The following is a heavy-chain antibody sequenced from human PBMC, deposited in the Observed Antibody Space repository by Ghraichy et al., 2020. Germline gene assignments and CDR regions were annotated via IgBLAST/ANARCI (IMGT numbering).Heavy chain of an antibody. D-gene: IGHD3-16*01. J-gene: IGHJ6*02. CDR1: GFTSTSFSSYS. V-gene: IGHV3-33*01. Sequence: GGSLRLSCATSGFTSTSFSSYSIHWVCHAPGKGLEWVAVIWYDGRNKKYEDTVKGRFTISRDNSKNTLYLQMDSLRAEDTAVYFCARGKITAYSYYVMDVCGQETAITVT. CDR3: ARGKITAYSYYVMDV. CDR2: IWYDGRNK.